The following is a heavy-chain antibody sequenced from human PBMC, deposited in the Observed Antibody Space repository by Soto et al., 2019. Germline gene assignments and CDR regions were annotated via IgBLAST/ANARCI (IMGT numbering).Heavy chain of an antibody. D-gene: IGHD3-3*01. V-gene: IGHV4-59*11. CDR3: AAYDFWSGYSNWFDP. Sequence: PSETLSLTCTVSGGSIRSLHWNWIRQPPGKRLEWIGYIYYRGATHYNPSLESRVTMSVDTSKNQLSLKLRSVTAADTAMHYCAAYDFWSGYSNWFDPWGQGTLVTVSS. CDR1: GGSIRSLH. CDR2: IYYRGAT. J-gene: IGHJ5*02.